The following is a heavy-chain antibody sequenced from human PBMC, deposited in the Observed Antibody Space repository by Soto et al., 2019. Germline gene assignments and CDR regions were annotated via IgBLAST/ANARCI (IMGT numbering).Heavy chain of an antibody. CDR1: GGSISSGGYY. D-gene: IGHD3-3*01. V-gene: IGHV4-31*03. Sequence: SETLSLTCTVSGGSISSGGYYWSWIRQHPGKGLEWIGYIYYSGSTYYNPSLKSRVTISVDTSKNQFSLKLSSVTAADTAVYYCARSRSITIFGVVTSNWFDPWGQGTLVTVSS. CDR3: ARSRSITIFGVVTSNWFDP. J-gene: IGHJ5*02. CDR2: IYYSGST.